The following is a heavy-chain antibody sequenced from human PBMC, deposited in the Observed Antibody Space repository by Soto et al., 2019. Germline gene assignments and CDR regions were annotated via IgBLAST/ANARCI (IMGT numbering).Heavy chain of an antibody. Sequence: GATVKVSCKASGFTFTSSAVQWVRQARGQLLEWMGGIIPIFGTANYAHKFQGSVTITADESTSTAYMELSSLRSEDTAVYYCARDRPLNSSSSGYYGMDVWGQGTTVTVSS. CDR2: IIPIFGTA. D-gene: IGHD6-6*01. CDR3: ARDRPLNSSSSGYYGMDV. J-gene: IGHJ6*02. CDR1: GFTFTSSA. V-gene: IGHV1-69*13.